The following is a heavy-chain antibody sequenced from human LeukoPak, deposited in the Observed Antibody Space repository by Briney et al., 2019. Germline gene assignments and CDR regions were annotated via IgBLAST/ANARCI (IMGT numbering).Heavy chain of an antibody. Sequence: ASVKVSCKASGYTFTSYGISWVRQATGQGLEWMGWISAYNGNTNYAQKLQGRVTMTTDTSTSTAYMELRGLRSDDTAVYYCARSPYYYDSSGLRHTPFDYWGQGTLVTVSS. D-gene: IGHD3-22*01. V-gene: IGHV1-18*01. CDR3: ARSPYYYDSSGLRHTPFDY. J-gene: IGHJ4*02. CDR1: GYTFTSYG. CDR2: ISAYNGNT.